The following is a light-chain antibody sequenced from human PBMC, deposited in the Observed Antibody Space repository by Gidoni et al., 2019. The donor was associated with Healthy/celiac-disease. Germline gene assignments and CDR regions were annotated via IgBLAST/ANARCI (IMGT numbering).Light chain of an antibody. J-gene: IGKJ2*01. V-gene: IGKV3-20*01. Sequence: EIVLTQSPGTLSLSPGERATISCRASQSVSSSYLAWYQQKPGQAPRLLIYGASSRATGIPDRFSVSGSETDFTLTISRLEPEDFAVYYCQQYGSSPTYTFGQGTKLEIK. CDR1: QSVSSSY. CDR3: QQYGSSPTYT. CDR2: GAS.